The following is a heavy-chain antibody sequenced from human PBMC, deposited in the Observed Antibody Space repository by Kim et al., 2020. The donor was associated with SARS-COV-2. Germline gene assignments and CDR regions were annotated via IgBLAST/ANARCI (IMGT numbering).Heavy chain of an antibody. V-gene: IGHV4-39*01. CDR2: IYYSGST. Sequence: SETLSLTCTVSGGSISSSSYYWGWIRQPPGKGLEWIGSIYYSGSTYYNPSLKSRVTISVDTSKNQFSLKLSSVTAADTAVYYCARQPEEVDASSSWYDYWGQGTLVTVSS. CDR1: GGSISSSSYY. D-gene: IGHD6-13*01. CDR3: ARQPEEVDASSSWYDY. J-gene: IGHJ4*02.